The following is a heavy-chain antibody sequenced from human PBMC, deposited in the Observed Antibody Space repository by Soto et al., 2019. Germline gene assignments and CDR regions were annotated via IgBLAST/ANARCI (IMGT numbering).Heavy chain of an antibody. D-gene: IGHD3-10*01. CDR2: IYYSGST. V-gene: IGHV4-31*03. J-gene: IGHJ4*02. CDR3: ASCLIRGVIYFDY. Sequence: SETLSLTCTVSGGSISSGGYYWSWIRQHPGKGLEWIGYIYYSGSTYYNPSLKSRVTISVDTSKNQFSLKLSSVTAADTAVYYCASCLIRGVIYFDYWGQGTLVTVSS. CDR1: GGSISSGGYY.